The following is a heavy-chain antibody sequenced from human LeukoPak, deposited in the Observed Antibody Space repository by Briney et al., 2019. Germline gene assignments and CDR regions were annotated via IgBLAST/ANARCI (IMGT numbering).Heavy chain of an antibody. J-gene: IGHJ4*02. CDR2: ISWNSGSI. V-gene: IGHV3-9*01. D-gene: IGHD6-19*01. CDR3: AKDGHKVGQWLSYFDY. Sequence: GRSLRLSCAASGFTFDDCAMHWVRQAPGKGLEWVSGISWNSGSIGYADSVKGRFTISRDNAKNSLYLQMNSLRAEDTALYYRAKDGHKVGQWLSYFDYWGQGTLVTVSS. CDR1: GFTFDDCA.